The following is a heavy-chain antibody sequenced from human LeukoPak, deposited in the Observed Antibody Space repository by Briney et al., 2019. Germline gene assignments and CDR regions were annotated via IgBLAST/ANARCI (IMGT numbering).Heavy chain of an antibody. V-gene: IGHV1-46*01. CDR2: INPSGGST. CDR3: AREHGEGAFDI. D-gene: IGHD3-10*01. CDR1: GCTFTSYY. J-gene: IGHJ3*02. Sequence: ASVKVSCEASGCTFTSYYTHWVRQAPGQGLEWMGIINPSGGSTSYAQKFQGRVTMTRDTSISTAYMELSRLRSDDTAVYYCAREHGEGAFDIWGQGTMVTVSS.